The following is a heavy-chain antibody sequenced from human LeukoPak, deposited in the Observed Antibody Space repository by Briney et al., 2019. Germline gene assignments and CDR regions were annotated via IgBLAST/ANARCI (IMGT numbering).Heavy chain of an antibody. J-gene: IGHJ5*02. D-gene: IGHD3-3*01. CDR2: IYTSGST. CDR3: ARGYYDFWSGYYHWFDP. V-gene: IGHV4-61*02. Sequence: SQTLSLTCTVSGGSISSGSYYWSWIRQPAGKGLEWIVRIYTSGSTNYNPSLKSRVTISVDTSKNQFSLKLSSVTAADTAVYYCARGYYDFWSGYYHWFDPWGQGTLVTVSS. CDR1: GGSISSGSYY.